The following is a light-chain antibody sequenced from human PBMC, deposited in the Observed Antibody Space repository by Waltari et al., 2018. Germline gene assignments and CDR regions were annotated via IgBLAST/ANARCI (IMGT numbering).Light chain of an antibody. V-gene: IGKV3-15*01. CDR2: GAS. CDR3: HQYNNWPET. Sequence: EIVMTQSPATLSVSPGERAIISCRASQSVTTNLAWYQQKPGQPPRLLIYGASTRATDIPARFSGSGSGTEFTLTITSLQSEDFAVYYCHQYNNWPETFGQGTKVEIK. CDR1: QSVTTN. J-gene: IGKJ1*01.